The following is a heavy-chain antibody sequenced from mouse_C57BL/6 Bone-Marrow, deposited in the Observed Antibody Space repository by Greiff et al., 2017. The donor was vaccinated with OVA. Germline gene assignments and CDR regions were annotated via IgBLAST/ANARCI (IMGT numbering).Heavy chain of an antibody. CDR2: IYPRSGNT. D-gene: IGHD1-1*01. CDR1: GYTFTSYG. V-gene: IGHV1-81*01. J-gene: IGHJ4*01. CDR3: ARSRLLRSNYAMDY. Sequence: VKLMESGAELARPGASVKLSCKASGYTFTSYGISWVKQRTGQGLEWIGEIYPRSGNTYYNEKFKGKATLTADKSSSTAYLELRSLTSEDSAVYFCARSRLLRSNYAMDYWGQGTSVTVSS.